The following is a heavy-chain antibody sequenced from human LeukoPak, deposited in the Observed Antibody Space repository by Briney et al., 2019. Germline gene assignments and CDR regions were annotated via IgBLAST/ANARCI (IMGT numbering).Heavy chain of an antibody. J-gene: IGHJ3*02. Sequence: GASVKVSCKASGYTFTGYYMHWVRQAPGQGLEWMGWINPNSGGTNYAQKFQSRVTMTRDTSISTAYMELSRLRSDDTAVYYCARDLLDGDYGAFDIWGQGTMVTVSS. CDR3: ARDLLDGDYGAFDI. CDR2: INPNSGGT. V-gene: IGHV1-2*02. CDR1: GYTFTGYY. D-gene: IGHD4-17*01.